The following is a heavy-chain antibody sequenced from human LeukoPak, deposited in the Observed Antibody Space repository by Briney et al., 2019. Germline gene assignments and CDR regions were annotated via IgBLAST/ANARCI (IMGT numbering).Heavy chain of an antibody. J-gene: IGHJ6*02. CDR1: GFRFSDYY. V-gene: IGHV3-69-1*01. Sequence: GGSLRLSCAASGFRFSDYYMNWIRQPPGKGLEWVSHITSDRSVSYADSVKGRFTISRDNAKNSLYLRMNSLRAEDTAVYYCARDYYFGMNVWGQGTTVTVSS. CDR3: ARDYYFGMNV. CDR2: ITSDRSV.